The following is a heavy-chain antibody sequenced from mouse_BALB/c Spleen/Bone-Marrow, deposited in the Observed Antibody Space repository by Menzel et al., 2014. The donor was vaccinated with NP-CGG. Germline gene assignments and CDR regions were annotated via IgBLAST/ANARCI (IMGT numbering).Heavy chain of an antibody. V-gene: IGHV14-3*02. CDR3: APYYYGSSLFAY. CDR2: IDPANGNT. Sequence: VQLQQSGAELVKPGASVKLSCTASGFNIXDTYMHWVKQRPEQGLEWIGRIDPANGNTKYDPKFQGKATITADTSSNTAYLQLSSLTSEDTAVYYCAPYYYGSSLFAYWGQGTLVPVSA. J-gene: IGHJ3*01. CDR1: GFNIXDTY. D-gene: IGHD1-1*01.